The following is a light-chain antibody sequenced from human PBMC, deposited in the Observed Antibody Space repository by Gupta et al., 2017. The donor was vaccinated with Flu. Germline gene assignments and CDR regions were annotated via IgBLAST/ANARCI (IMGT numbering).Light chain of an antibody. CDR3: SSYATTDTLV. J-gene: IGLJ1*01. CDR2: EVR. V-gene: IGLV2-14*01. CDR1: RGDIGDYKY. Sequence: SIPISCTGTRGDIGDYKYVSWYQQYPGKAPKLIIYEVRNRPSRVSSRFSGSKSGNTASLTISGLQAEDEADYFCSSYATTDTLVFGTGTTVTV.